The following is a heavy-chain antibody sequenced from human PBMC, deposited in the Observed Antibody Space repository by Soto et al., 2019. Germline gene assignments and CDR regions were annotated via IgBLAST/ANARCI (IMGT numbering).Heavy chain of an antibody. CDR3: ARVVTGYSRGGCYDV. CDR1: KFTFSSYS. J-gene: IGHJ3*01. D-gene: IGHD5-18*01. V-gene: IGHV3-30*04. CDR2: ILNDGSDK. Sequence: GGSLRLSCAASKFTFSSYSMHWARQAPGRGRMCSALILNDGSDKDDANPLNGAFTISRDNSQHTLYLQMNSLRIADTAVYYCARVVTGYSRGGCYDVWSPGPIGTDS.